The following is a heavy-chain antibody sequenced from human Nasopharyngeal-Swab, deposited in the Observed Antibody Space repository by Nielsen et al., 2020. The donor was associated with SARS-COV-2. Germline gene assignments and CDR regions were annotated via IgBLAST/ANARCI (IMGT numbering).Heavy chain of an antibody. CDR1: GFTFSSFG. Sequence: GGSLRLLCAACGFTFSSFGMHWVRQALGKGLEWVAFIAHDASNEYYGDSVKGRFSISRDSSKNTLYLQMDSLRGEDTAVYYCARDAPAHYGAFYWGRGTLVTVSS. CDR3: ARDAPAHYGAFY. J-gene: IGHJ4*02. CDR2: IAHDASNE. V-gene: IGHV3-30*03. D-gene: IGHD4-17*01.